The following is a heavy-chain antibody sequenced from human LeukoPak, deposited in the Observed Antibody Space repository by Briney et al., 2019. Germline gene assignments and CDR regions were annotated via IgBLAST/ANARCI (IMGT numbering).Heavy chain of an antibody. Sequence: GGSLRLSCAASGFTFSSYGMHWVRQAPGKGLEWVAVISYDGSNKYYADSVKGRFTISRDNSKNTLYLQMNSLRAEDTAVYYCAREGATVTIDYWGQGTLVTVSS. D-gene: IGHD4-17*01. CDR1: GFTFSSYG. J-gene: IGHJ4*02. V-gene: IGHV3-30*03. CDR3: AREGATVTIDY. CDR2: ISYDGSNK.